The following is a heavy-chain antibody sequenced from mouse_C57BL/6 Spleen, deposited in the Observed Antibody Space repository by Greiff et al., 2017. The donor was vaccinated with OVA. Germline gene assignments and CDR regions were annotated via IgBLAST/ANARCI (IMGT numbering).Heavy chain of an antibody. CDR3: AVYYGSSYWYFDV. D-gene: IGHD1-1*01. CDR1: GYSFTGYY. CDR2: IYPYNGVS. J-gene: IGHJ1*03. V-gene: IGHV1-31*01. Sequence: VQLKESGPELVKPGASVKISCKASGYSFTGYYMHWVKQSHGNILDWIGYIYPYNGVSSYNQKFKGKATLTVDKSSSTAYMELRSLTSEDSAVYYCAVYYGSSYWYFDVWGTGTTVTVSS.